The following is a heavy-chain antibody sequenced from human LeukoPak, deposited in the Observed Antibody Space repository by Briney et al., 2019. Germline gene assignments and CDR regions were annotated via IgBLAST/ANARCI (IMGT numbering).Heavy chain of an antibody. J-gene: IGHJ4*02. Sequence: ASVKVSCKASGYTFTSYDINWVRQATGQGIEWMGWMNPNSGNTGYAQKFQGRVTMTRNTSISTAYMELSSLRSEDTAVYYCARARRADGYYFDYWGQGTLVTVSS. CDR3: ARARRADGYYFDY. V-gene: IGHV1-8*01. CDR1: GYTFTSYD. CDR2: MNPNSGNT.